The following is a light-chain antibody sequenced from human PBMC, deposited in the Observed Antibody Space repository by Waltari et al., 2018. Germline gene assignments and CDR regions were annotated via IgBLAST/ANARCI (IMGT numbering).Light chain of an antibody. V-gene: IGKV3-20*01. CDR1: QSVTGSS. CDR2: GAS. CDR3: QQFGGSPPYT. Sequence: EIVLTQSPGPLPLSPGERATLPCRASQSVTGSSLAWYQQKPGQAPRLLIYGASSRATGVPDRFGGSGSGTDFTLTISRLEPEDFAMYYCQQFGGSPPYTFGQGTKVEMK. J-gene: IGKJ2*01.